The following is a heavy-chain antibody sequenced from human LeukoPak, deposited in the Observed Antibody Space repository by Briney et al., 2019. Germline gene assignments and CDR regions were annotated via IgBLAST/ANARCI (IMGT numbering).Heavy chain of an antibody. CDR2: ISSSSSTI. D-gene: IGHD1-26*01. J-gene: IGHJ4*02. V-gene: IGHV3-48*02. Sequence: GGSLRLSCVASGFTFSRYNMNWDRQAPGKGLEWVSYISSSSSTIYYADSVKGRFTISRDNAKTSLYLQMNSLRDEDTAVYYCARMTHSGSYYFDYWGQGTLVTVSS. CDR3: ARMTHSGSYYFDY. CDR1: GFTFSRYN.